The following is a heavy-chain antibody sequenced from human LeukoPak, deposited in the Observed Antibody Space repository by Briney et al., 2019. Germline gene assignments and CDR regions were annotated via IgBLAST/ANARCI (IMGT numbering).Heavy chain of an antibody. J-gene: IGHJ4*02. D-gene: IGHD5-18*01. CDR2: IHHSGTT. V-gene: IGHV4-4*02. CDR3: ASLRERSYYTRGFDY. Sequence: SETLSLTCAVSGGSISSSNWWGWVRQPPGRGLECIGEIHHSGTTNYNPSLKSRVTISVDKSKNQFSLKLNSVTAADTAVYYCASLRERSYYTRGFDYWGQGSLVTVSS. CDR1: GGSISSSNW.